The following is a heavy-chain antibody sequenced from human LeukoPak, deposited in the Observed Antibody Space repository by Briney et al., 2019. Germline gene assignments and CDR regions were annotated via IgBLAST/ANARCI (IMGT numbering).Heavy chain of an antibody. CDR2: IHYSGIT. J-gene: IGHJ5*02. CDR1: GGSISSTSYY. V-gene: IGHV4-39*01. D-gene: IGHD2-21*01. CDR3: ASAYCDTGICYTGSFDR. Sequence: SETLSLTCTVSGGSISSTSYYWGWIRQPPGKGLESIAVIHYSGITYYNPSPRSRVTISIDTSKNQFSLKLRSVTAADTAVYYCASAYCDTGICYTGSFDRWGQGTLVTVSS.